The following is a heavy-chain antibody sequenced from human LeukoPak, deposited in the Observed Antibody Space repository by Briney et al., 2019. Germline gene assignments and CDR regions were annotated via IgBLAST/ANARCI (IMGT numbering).Heavy chain of an antibody. J-gene: IGHJ4*02. CDR3: AREILAQFDY. Sequence: GSLRLSCAASGFTVSSNYMSWVRQPPGKGLEWIGEINHSGSTNYNPSLKSRVTISVDTSKNQFSLKLSSVTAADTAVYYCAREILAQFDYWGQGTLVTVPS. D-gene: IGHD3-3*01. CDR1: GFTVSSNY. V-gene: IGHV4-34*01. CDR2: INHSGST.